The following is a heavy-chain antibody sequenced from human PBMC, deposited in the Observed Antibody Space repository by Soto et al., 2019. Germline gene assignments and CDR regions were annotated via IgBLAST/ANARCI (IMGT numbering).Heavy chain of an antibody. CDR3: ARVFYEDDYGGKLSGY. D-gene: IGHD4-17*01. CDR2: IIPIFGTA. CDR1: GGTFSSYA. V-gene: IGHV1-69*13. J-gene: IGHJ4*02. Sequence: SVKVSCKASGGTFSSYAISWVRQAPGQGLEWMGGIIPIFGTANYAQKFQGRVTITADESTSTAYMELSSLRSEDTAVYYCARVFYEDDYGGKLSGYWGRGPLDIVSS.